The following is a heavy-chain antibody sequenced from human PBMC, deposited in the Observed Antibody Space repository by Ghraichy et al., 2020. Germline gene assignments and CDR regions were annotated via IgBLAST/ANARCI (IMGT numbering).Heavy chain of an antibody. D-gene: IGHD2-2*02. Sequence: GGSLRLSCAASGFTFSSYSMNWVRQAPGKGLEWVSSISSSSSYIYYADSVKGRFTISRDNAKNSLYLQMNSLRAEDTAVYYCARDPGYCSSTSCYTHYYGMDVWGQGTTVTVSS. CDR3: ARDPGYCSSTSCYTHYYGMDV. CDR1: GFTFSSYS. CDR2: ISSSSSYI. J-gene: IGHJ6*02. V-gene: IGHV3-21*01.